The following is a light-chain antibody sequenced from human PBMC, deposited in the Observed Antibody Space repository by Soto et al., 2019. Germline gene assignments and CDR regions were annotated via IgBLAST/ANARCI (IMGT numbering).Light chain of an antibody. CDR1: QSVSSY. V-gene: IGKV3-11*01. J-gene: IGKJ4*01. CDR3: QKRSNWPPLT. Sequence: EIVLTQSPATLSLFPGERATLSCRASQSVSSYLAWYQQKPGQAPRLLIYDASNRATGIPARFSGSGSGTDFTLTISSLEPEDFAVYYCQKRSNWPPLTFVGGTKVEIK. CDR2: DAS.